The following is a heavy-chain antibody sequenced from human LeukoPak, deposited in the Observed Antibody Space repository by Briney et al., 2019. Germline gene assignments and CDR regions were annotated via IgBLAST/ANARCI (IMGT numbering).Heavy chain of an antibody. J-gene: IGHJ6*03. CDR3: ARAIPDGDSSSWYIRAVTYYYYYYMDV. D-gene: IGHD6-13*01. V-gene: IGHV3-74*01. CDR1: GFTFSSYW. Sequence: PGGSLRLSCAASGFTFSSYWMHWVRQAPGKGLVWVSRINSDGSSTSYADSVKGRFTISRDNAKNTLYLQMNSLRAEDTAVYYCARAIPDGDSSSWYIRAVTYYYYYYMDVWGKGTTVTISS. CDR2: INSDGSST.